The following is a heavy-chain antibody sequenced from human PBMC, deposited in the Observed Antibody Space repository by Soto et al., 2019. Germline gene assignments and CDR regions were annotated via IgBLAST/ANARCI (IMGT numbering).Heavy chain of an antibody. D-gene: IGHD3-3*01. J-gene: IGHJ5*02. CDR2: IYYSGST. Sequence: PSETLSLTCTVSGGSISSSSYYWGWIRQPPGKGLEWIGSIYYSGSTYYNPSLKSRVTIPVDTSKNQFSLKLSSVTAADTAVYYCARSDYDFWSGYLNWFDPWGQGTLVTVSS. CDR1: GGSISSSSYY. CDR3: ARSDYDFWSGYLNWFDP. V-gene: IGHV4-39*01.